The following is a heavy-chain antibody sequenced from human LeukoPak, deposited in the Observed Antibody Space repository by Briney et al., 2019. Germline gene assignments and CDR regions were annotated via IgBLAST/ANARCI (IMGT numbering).Heavy chain of an antibody. Sequence: GASVNVSCKASVYTFTSYGISWVRQAPGQGLEWMGWISAYNGNTNYAQKLQGRVTMTTDTSTSTAYMELRSLRSDDTAVYYCAGEGVGGYYYYWGQGTLVTVSS. CDR2: ISAYNGNT. V-gene: IGHV1-18*01. CDR1: VYTFTSYG. J-gene: IGHJ4*02. CDR3: AGEGVGGYYYY. D-gene: IGHD3-3*01.